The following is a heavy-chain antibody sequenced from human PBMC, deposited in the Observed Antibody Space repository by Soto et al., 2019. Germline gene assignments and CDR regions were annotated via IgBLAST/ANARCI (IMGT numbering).Heavy chain of an antibody. J-gene: IGHJ6*02. CDR1: GGTFHNSA. V-gene: IGHV1-69*12. CDR2: IMPIFRTP. D-gene: IGHD1-1*01. CDR3: ARDNDRPQLGGNYYYILDV. Sequence: QVQLEQSGAEVKKPGSSVKVSCKASGGTFHNSAISWVRQAPGQGLEWMGGIMPIFRTPDYAQKFHGRVTITADESTSTAYMELSGLRYDDMAVYFCARDNDRPQLGGNYYYILDVWGHGTTVTVSS.